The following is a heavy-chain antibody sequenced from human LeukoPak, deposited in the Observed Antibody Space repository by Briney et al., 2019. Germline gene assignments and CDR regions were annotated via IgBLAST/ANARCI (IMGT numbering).Heavy chain of an antibody. V-gene: IGHV1-2*06. Sequence: ASVKVSCKASGYTFTGYYMHWGRQAPGQGLEWVGRINPNSGGTNYAQKFQGRVTMTRDTSISTAYMELSRLRSDDTAVYYCARDSRLRGSYYDSSGYLGYWGQGTLVTVSS. J-gene: IGHJ4*02. D-gene: IGHD3-22*01. CDR2: INPNSGGT. CDR1: GYTFTGYY. CDR3: ARDSRLRGSYYDSSGYLGY.